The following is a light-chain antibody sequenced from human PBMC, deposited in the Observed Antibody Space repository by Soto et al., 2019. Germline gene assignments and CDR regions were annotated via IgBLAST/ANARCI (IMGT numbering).Light chain of an antibody. CDR1: QSVSNNY. V-gene: IGKV3-20*01. Sequence: ESVLTQSPGTLSLSPGERATLSCRASQSVSNNYLAWYQQKPGQSPRLLIYGASNRATGIPDRFSGSGSGTEFTLTISRLEPEDFAVYYCQQYGSSGTFGQGTKVEIK. CDR3: QQYGSSGT. J-gene: IGKJ1*01. CDR2: GAS.